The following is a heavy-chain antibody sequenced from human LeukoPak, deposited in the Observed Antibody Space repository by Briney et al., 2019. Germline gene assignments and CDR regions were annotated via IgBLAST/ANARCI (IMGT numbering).Heavy chain of an antibody. D-gene: IGHD2-21*02. J-gene: IGHJ4*01. CDR2: IAGSSGYI. V-gene: IGHV3-21*01. CDR3: ARDRGAYCGGDCYLGFDY. CDR1: GFTFSSYT. Sequence: GRSPRLSCAASGFTFSSYTMNWVRQAPGKGLEWVSSIAGSSGYISYADSVKGRFTISRDNAKKSLYLQMTSLTAEDTAVYYCARDRGAYCGGDCYLGFDYWGRGTLVTVSS.